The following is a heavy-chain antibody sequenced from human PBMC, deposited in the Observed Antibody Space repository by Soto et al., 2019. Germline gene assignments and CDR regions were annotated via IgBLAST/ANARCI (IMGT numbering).Heavy chain of an antibody. CDR1: GFTFSSYE. D-gene: IGHD3-10*01. CDR3: ARGRLWFGELYY. Sequence: PGGSLRLAWAGSGFTFSSYEMNWVRQAPGQGLEWVSYISSSGSTIYYVDSVKGRFTISRDNAKNSLYLQMNSLRAEDTAVYYCARGRLWFGELYYWGQGTLVTVSS. J-gene: IGHJ4*02. V-gene: IGHV3-48*03. CDR2: ISSSGSTI.